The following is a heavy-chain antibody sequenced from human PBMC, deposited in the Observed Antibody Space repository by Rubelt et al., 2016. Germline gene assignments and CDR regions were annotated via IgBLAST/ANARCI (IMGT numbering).Heavy chain of an antibody. CDR3: AGFCGGGSCPDH. CDR2: IHYSGDT. CDR1: GGSISSYY. J-gene: IGHJ4*02. Sequence: QVQLQESGPGLVKPSETLSLTCTVSGGSISSYYWTWIRRPPGKGLEWIGYIHYSGDTKHSSSLRSRVTLSVDTSKNQVSLKQSSVTTADTAVYYCAGFCGGGSCPDHWGQGTLVTVSS. V-gene: IGHV4-59*03. D-gene: IGHD2-15*01.